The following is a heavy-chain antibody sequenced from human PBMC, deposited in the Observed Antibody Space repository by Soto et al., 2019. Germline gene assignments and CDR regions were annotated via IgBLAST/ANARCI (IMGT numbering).Heavy chain of an antibody. D-gene: IGHD6-19*01. V-gene: IGHV3-30*19. CDR1: GFTFSSHG. CDR2: ISYDGTDK. J-gene: IGHJ4*02. Sequence: QVQLVESGGGVAQPGRSLRLSCAASGFTFSSHGMHWVRQAPGKGLEWVAAISYDGTDKHLADSVKGRFSISRDNSKATLYLQMNNLRAEDRALYYCARDNAYRSGWFYFFDYWGQGTLVTISS. CDR3: ARDNAYRSGWFYFFDY.